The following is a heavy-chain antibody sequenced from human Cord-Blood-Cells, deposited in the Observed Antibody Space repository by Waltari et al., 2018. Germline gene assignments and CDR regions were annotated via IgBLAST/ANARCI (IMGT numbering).Heavy chain of an antibody. CDR3: VLGTALDY. V-gene: IGHV3-53*04. J-gene: IGHJ4*02. CDR2: IYSGGIT. Sequence: EVQLVEFGGGLVQSGGSLRLSCAASGFTVSSNYMSWVRQAPGKGLEWVPVIYSGGITYYADSVKGRFTISRHNSKNTLYLQMNSLRAEDTAVYYCVLGTALDYWGQGTLVTVSS. CDR1: GFTVSSNY. D-gene: IGHD7-27*01.